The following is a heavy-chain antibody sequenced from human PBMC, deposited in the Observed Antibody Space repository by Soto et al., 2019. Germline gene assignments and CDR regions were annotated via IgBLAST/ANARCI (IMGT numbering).Heavy chain of an antibody. CDR1: GFTFSNAW. D-gene: IGHD3-16*02. J-gene: IGHJ4*02. CDR2: IKSKTDGGTT. CDR3: TTDITITFGGVIAQGVFDY. V-gene: IGHV3-15*01. Sequence: GGSLRLSCAASGFTFSNAWMSWVRQAPGKGLEWVGRIKSKTDGGTTDYAAPVKGRFTISRDDSKNTLYLQMNSLKTEDTAVYYCTTDITITFGGVIAQGVFDYWGQGTLVTVSS.